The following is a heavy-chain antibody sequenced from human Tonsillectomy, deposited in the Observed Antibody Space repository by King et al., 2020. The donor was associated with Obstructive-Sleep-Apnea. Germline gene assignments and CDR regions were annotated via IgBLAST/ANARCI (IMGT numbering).Heavy chain of an antibody. Sequence: QVQLVESGGGVVQPGRSLRLSGAASGFTFSSYAMHWVRQAPGQGLEWVAVISSDGSNKYYADSWKGRFTISRDNSKNTLYLQMNSLRAEDTAVYYCARAESSGYFILDDGFDIWGQGTMVTVSS. J-gene: IGHJ3*02. V-gene: IGHV3-30*04. D-gene: IGHD3-22*01. CDR1: GFTFSSYA. CDR2: ISSDGSNK. CDR3: ARAESSGYFILDDGFDI.